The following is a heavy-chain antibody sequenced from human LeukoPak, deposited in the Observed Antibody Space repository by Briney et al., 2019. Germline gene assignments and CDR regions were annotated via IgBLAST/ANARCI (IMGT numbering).Heavy chain of an antibody. J-gene: IGHJ6*03. CDR2: INPNSGGT. Sequence: ASVKVSCKASGYTFTGYYMHWVRQAPGQGLEWMGRINPNSGGTDYAQKFQGRVTMTRDTSISTAYMELSRLRSDDTAVYYCARDLARRYYYYYTDVWGKGTTVTVSS. D-gene: IGHD3-3*02. V-gene: IGHV1-2*06. CDR1: GYTFTGYY. CDR3: ARDLARRYYYYYTDV.